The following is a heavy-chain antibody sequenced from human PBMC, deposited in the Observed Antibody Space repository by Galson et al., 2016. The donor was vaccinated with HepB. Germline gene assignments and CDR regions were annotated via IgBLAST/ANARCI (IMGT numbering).Heavy chain of an antibody. D-gene: IGHD3-3*01. CDR3: ARGPVYGVVDY. V-gene: IGHV4-34*01. Sequence: SETLSLTCAVYGDSVNAYYWTWIRQPPGKGLEWVGDINHSGTPIYNPSVKRRAIMSLDTSNNHFSLKLNSLSGADTAVYYCARGPVYGVVDYWGQGTLVTVS. J-gene: IGHJ4*02. CDR1: GDSVNAYY. CDR2: INHSGTP.